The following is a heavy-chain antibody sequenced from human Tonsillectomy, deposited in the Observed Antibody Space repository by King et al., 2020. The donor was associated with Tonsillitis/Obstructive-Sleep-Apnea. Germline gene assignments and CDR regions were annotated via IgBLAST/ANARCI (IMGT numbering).Heavy chain of an antibody. CDR1: GFTFRNYD. CDR2: IGTAGDT. Sequence: VQLVQSGGGLVQPGGSLRLSCAASGFTFRNYDMHWVRQAPGEGLEWVSTIGTAGDTYYPASVKGRFTVSRENAKNSLYLQMNSLRDGDTAVYYCARAGVGAPASYYYTMDVWAKGPRSPSP. D-gene: IGHD1-26*01. V-gene: IGHV3-13*04. CDR3: ARAGVGAPASYYYTMDV. J-gene: IGHJ6*03.